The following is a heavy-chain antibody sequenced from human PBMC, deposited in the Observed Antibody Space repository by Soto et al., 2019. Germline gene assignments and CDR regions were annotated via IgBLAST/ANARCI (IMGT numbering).Heavy chain of an antibody. Sequence: QLQLQESGSGLVKPSQTLSLTCAVSGGSISSGGYSWSWIRQPPGKGLEWIGYIYHSGSTYYNPSLKSRVTISVDRSKNQFSLKLSSVTAADTAVYYCARAEVAGPLANWFDPWGQGTLVTVSS. CDR3: ARAEVAGPLANWFDP. V-gene: IGHV4-30-2*01. CDR1: GGSISSGGYS. D-gene: IGHD5-12*01. CDR2: IYHSGST. J-gene: IGHJ5*02.